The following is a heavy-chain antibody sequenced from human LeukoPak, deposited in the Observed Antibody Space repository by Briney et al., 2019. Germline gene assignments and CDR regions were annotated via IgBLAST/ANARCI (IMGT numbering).Heavy chain of an antibody. CDR2: ISYDGSNK. Sequence: GGSLRLSCAASGFTFSSYGMHWVRQAPGKGLEWVAVISYDGSNKYYADSVKGRFTISRDNSKNTLYLQMNSLRAEDTAVYYCARASDQLLWFGELDYFDYWGQGTLVTVSS. CDR1: GFTFSSYG. J-gene: IGHJ4*02. V-gene: IGHV3-30*03. CDR3: ARASDQLLWFGELDYFDY. D-gene: IGHD3-10*01.